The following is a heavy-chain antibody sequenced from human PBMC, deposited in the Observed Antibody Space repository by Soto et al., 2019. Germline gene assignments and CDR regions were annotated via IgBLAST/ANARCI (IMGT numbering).Heavy chain of an antibody. V-gene: IGHV4-30-4*08. J-gene: IGHJ5*02. D-gene: IGHD4-17*01. CDR1: GGSISSANYY. CDR2: IYYSGST. CDR3: ARVVTTVTTYWFDP. Sequence: SETLSLTCTVSGGSISSANYYWSWIRQPPGKGLEWIGYIYYSGSTYYNPSLKGRVTISVDTSKNQFSLKLISVTAADTAVYYCARVVTTVTTYWFDPWGQGTLVTVSS.